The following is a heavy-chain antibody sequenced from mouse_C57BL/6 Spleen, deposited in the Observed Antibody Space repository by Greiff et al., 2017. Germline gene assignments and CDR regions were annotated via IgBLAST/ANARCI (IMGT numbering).Heavy chain of an antibody. CDR2: ISSGGSYT. V-gene: IGHV5-6*01. CDR3: ARQAYYDYSYYFDY. J-gene: IGHJ2*01. D-gene: IGHD2-4*01. Sequence: EVQLQESGGDLVKPGGSLKLSCAASGFTFSSYGMSWVRQTPDKRLEWVATISSGGSYTYYPDSVKGRFTISRDNAKNTLYLQMSSLKSEDTAMYYCARQAYYDYSYYFDYWGQGTTLTVSS. CDR1: GFTFSSYG.